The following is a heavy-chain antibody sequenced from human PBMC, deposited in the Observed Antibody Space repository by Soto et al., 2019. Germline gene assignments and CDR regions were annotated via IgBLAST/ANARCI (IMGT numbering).Heavy chain of an antibody. CDR1: GYSFTTYW. D-gene: IGHD1-26*01. CDR3: ARLGGSTLGYYYYGMDV. Sequence: HGESLKISCKGSGYSFTTYWIGWVRQMPGRGLEWMGIIYPADSDTRYSPSFQGQVTISADKSISTAYLQWSSLKASDTAMYYCARLGGSTLGYYYYGMDVWGQGTTVTVSS. CDR2: IYPADSDT. J-gene: IGHJ6*02. V-gene: IGHV5-51*01.